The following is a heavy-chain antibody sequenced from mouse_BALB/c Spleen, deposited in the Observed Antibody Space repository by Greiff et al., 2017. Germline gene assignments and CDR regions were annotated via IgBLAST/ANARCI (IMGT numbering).Heavy chain of an antibody. D-gene: IGHD2-2*01. CDR3: TIYYGYAWFAY. V-gene: IGHV1-69*02. Sequence: VQLQQSGAELVRPGASVKLSCKASGYTFTSYWINWVKQRPGQGLEWIGNIYPSDSYTNYNQKFKDKATLTVDKSSSTAYMQLSSPTSEDSAVYYCTIYYGYAWFAYWGQGTLVTVSA. CDR2: IYPSDSYT. J-gene: IGHJ3*01. CDR1: GYTFTSYW.